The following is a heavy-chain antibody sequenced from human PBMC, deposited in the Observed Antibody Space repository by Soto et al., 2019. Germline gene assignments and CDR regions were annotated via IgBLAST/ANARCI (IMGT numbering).Heavy chain of an antibody. CDR2: ISAYNGNT. CDR3: ATDKYSSSWYSGGSWFDP. CDR1: GYTFTSYG. D-gene: IGHD6-13*01. V-gene: IGHV1-18*01. Sequence: ASVKVSCKASGYTFTSYGISWVRQAPGQGLEWMGWISAYNGNTNYAQKLQGRVTMTTDTSTSTAYMELRSLRSDDTAVYYCATDKYSSSWYSGGSWFDPWGQGTLVTVSS. J-gene: IGHJ5*02.